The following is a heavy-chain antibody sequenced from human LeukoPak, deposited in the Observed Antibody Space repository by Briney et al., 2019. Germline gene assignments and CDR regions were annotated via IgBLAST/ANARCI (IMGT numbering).Heavy chain of an antibody. V-gene: IGHV3-15*01. CDR2: IKTKSEGGTT. CDR1: GGSFSGYY. CDR3: TTDPPGVY. Sequence: ETLSLTCAVYGGSFSGYYWSWIRQAPGKGLEWVGRIKTKSEGGTTDYAAPVKGRFTLSRDDSKNTLYLQMNTLKTDDTALYYCTTDPPGVYWGQGTLVAVSS. J-gene: IGHJ4*02.